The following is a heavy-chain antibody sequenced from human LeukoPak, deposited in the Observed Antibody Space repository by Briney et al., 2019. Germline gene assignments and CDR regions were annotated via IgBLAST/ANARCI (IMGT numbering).Heavy chain of an antibody. CDR3: ASPYHDGSGYYAY. CDR2: INHSEST. Sequence: PGGSLRLSCLTSGFTLSTNAMSWVRQPPGKGLEWIGEINHSESTNYNPSLKSRVTISVDTSKNQFSLNLSSVTAADTAVYYCASPYHDGSGYYAYWGQGTLVTVSS. CDR1: GFTLSTNA. V-gene: IGHV4-34*01. J-gene: IGHJ4*02. D-gene: IGHD3-22*01.